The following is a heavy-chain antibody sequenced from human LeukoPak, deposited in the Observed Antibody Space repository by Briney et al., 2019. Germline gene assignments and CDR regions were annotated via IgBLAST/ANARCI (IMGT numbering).Heavy chain of an antibody. J-gene: IGHJ4*02. Sequence: GASVTVSCKASGYTFTGYYIHWVRQAPGQGLEWMGVIYPSGGGTSYPQKFQGRVTMTRDTSTSTVYMELSSLRSDDTAVYYCARELVGGYFDYWGQGTPVTVSS. D-gene: IGHD1-26*01. CDR1: GYTFTGYY. CDR2: IYPSGGGT. V-gene: IGHV1-46*01. CDR3: ARELVGGYFDY.